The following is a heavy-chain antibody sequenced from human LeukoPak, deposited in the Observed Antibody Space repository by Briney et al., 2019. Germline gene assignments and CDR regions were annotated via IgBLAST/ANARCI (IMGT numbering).Heavy chain of an antibody. Sequence: SETLSLTCTVSGDSFSSYYWSWIRQPPGKGLEWIGHIYNRGNTHYNPSLKSRVTISVDTSKNQFSLKLSSVTAADTAVYYCARSHYYDSSGYYYFVGSDYWGQGTLVTVSS. D-gene: IGHD3-22*01. V-gene: IGHV4-59*12. CDR2: IYNRGNT. CDR3: ARSHYYDSSGYYYFVGSDY. CDR1: GDSFSSYY. J-gene: IGHJ4*02.